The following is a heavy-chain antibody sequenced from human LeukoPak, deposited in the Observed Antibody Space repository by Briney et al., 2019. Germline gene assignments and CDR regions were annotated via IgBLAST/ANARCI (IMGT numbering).Heavy chain of an antibody. D-gene: IGHD2-15*01. CDR2: IIPIFGTA. CDR3: ARDRECCSGGSCYLEWYFDL. V-gene: IGHV1-69*05. J-gene: IGHJ2*01. Sequence: SVKVSCKASGGTFSSYAISWVRQAPGQGLEWMGRIIPIFGTANYAQKFQGRVTITTGESTSTAYMELSSLRSEDTAVYYCARDRECCSGGSCYLEWYFDLWGRGTLVTASS. CDR1: GGTFSSYA.